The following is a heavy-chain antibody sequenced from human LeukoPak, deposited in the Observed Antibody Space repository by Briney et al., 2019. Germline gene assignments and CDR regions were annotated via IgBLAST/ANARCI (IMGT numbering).Heavy chain of an antibody. CDR1: GFTFSSYA. Sequence: GGSLRLSCAASGFTFSSYAMSWVRQVPGKGLEWVSAISGSGGSTYYADSVKGRFTISRDNSKNTLYLQMNSLRAEDTAVYYCAKDLCSCSGGSCCFDYWGQGTLVTVSS. J-gene: IGHJ4*02. V-gene: IGHV3-23*01. CDR3: AKDLCSCSGGSCCFDY. CDR2: ISGSGGST. D-gene: IGHD2-15*01.